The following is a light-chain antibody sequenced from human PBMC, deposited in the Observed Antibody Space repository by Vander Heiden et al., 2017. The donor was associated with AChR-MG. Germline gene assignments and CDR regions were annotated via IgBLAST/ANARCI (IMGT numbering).Light chain of an antibody. CDR3: SSYTSSSTHYV. CDR1: SSDVGGYNY. Sequence: QSALTQPAPVSASPGHSLTISCTGTSSDVGGYNYVSWYQQHPGKAPKLMICDVSNRPSGVSNRFSGSKSGNTASLTISGLQAEDEADYYCSSYTSSSTHYVFGTGTKVTVL. CDR2: DVS. V-gene: IGLV2-14*01. J-gene: IGLJ1*01.